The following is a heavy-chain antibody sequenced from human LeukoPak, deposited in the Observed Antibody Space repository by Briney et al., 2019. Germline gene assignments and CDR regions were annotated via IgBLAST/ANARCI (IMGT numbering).Heavy chain of an antibody. CDR1: GYTFTSYG. CDR2: ISAYNGNT. CDR3: AITYYYDSSGYY. Sequence: GASVKVSCKASGYTFTSYGISWVRQAPGQGLEWMGWISAYNGNTNYAQKLQGRVTMATDTSTSTAYMELRSLRSDDTAVYYCAITYYYDSSGYYWGQGTLVTVSS. J-gene: IGHJ4*02. D-gene: IGHD3-22*01. V-gene: IGHV1-18*01.